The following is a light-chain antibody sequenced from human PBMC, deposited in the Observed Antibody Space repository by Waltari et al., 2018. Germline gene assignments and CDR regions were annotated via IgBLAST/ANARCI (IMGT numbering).Light chain of an antibody. CDR2: GAS. Sequence: EIVLTQSPGTLSLSLGERATVSCRASQSVSRALAWYQQKPGQDPRLLIYGASTMATGIPDRCSGSGSGTDFSLTISRLEPDDFAVYYCQHYLRLPVTFGQGTTVEI. CDR3: QHYLRLPVT. J-gene: IGKJ1*01. V-gene: IGKV3-20*01. CDR1: QSVSRA.